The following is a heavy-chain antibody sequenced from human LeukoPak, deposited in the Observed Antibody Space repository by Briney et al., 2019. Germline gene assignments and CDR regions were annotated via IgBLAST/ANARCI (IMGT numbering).Heavy chain of an antibody. V-gene: IGHV4-30-4*01. CDR3: ARGDDSSGYYSSFDY. Sequence: SETLSLTCTVSGGSISSSSYYWSWIRQPPGKGLEWIGYIYYSGSTYYNPSLKSRVTISVDTSKNQFSLKLSSVTAADTAVYYCARGDDSSGYYSSFDYWGQGTLVTVSS. CDR1: GGSISSSSYY. J-gene: IGHJ4*02. D-gene: IGHD3-22*01. CDR2: IYYSGST.